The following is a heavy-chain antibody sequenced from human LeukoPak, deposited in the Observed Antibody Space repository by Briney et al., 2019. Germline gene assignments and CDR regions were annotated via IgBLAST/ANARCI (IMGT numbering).Heavy chain of an antibody. CDR2: IYYSGNT. D-gene: IGHD2-15*01. Sequence: PSETLSFTCTVSGGSLSGYYGSGSRHPPRKGLEWIGYIYYSGNTNYNPSLKSRVTISVDTSENQFSLKLSSVTAADTAVYCCARLNRHCNGGSCSPGRFDPWGQGPLVRVSS. CDR3: ARLNRHCNGGSCSPGRFDP. J-gene: IGHJ5*02. CDR1: GGSLSGYY. V-gene: IGHV4-59*08.